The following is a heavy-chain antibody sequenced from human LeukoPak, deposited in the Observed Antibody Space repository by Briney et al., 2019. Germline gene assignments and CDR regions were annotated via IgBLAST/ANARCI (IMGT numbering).Heavy chain of an antibody. D-gene: IGHD1-26*01. CDR2: IKQDGGEK. J-gene: IGHJ4*02. V-gene: IGHV3-7*03. Sequence: GGSLRLSCAASGFTFSSYGMSWVRQAPGKGLEWVANIKQDGGEKYYVDSVKGRFIISRDNAKNSLYLQMNSLRAEDTAVYYCARDKIVGATKFDYWGQGTLVTVSS. CDR1: GFTFSSYG. CDR3: ARDKIVGATKFDY.